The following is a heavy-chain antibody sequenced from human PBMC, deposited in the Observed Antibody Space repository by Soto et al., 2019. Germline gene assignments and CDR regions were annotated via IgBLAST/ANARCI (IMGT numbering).Heavy chain of an antibody. CDR1: GGTFSSYT. V-gene: IGHV1-69*02. CDR3: ARGSSSVLGLSY. J-gene: IGHJ4*02. Sequence: QVQLVQSGAEVKKPGSSVKVSCKASGGTFSSYTISWVRQAPGQGLEWMGRIIPILGIANYAQKFQGRVTITADKSTSTAYVELSSLRSEDTAVYYCARGSSSVLGLSYWGQGTLVTVAS. CDR2: IIPILGIA. D-gene: IGHD6-6*01.